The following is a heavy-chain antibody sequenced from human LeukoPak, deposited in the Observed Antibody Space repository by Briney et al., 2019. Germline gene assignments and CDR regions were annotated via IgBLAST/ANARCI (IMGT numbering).Heavy chain of an antibody. V-gene: IGHV3-30*18. J-gene: IGHJ4*02. CDR2: ISYDGSNK. CDR3: AKGERGDPTADFDY. CDR1: GFTFSSYG. D-gene: IGHD2-21*02. Sequence: PGGSLRLSCAASGFTFSSYGMHWVRQAPGKGLEWVAVISYDGSNKYYADSVKGRFTISRDNSKNTLYLQMNSLRAEDAAVYYCAKGERGDPTADFDYWGQGTLVTVSS.